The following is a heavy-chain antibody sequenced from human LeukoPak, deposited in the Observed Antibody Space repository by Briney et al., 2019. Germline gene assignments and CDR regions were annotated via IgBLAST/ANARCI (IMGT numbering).Heavy chain of an antibody. J-gene: IGHJ6*03. Sequence: PSETLSLTCAAASYFISSGYYWGWLRQPPGKGLEWIGAIYHSGSTYYNPSLESRVTISVDTSKNQFSLKLSSVTAADTAVYYCVRQLSHYSYYYYMDVWGKGTTVTVSS. CDR3: VRQLSHYSYYYYMDV. CDR1: SYFISSGYY. V-gene: IGHV4-38-2*01. CDR2: IYHSGST. D-gene: IGHD1-1*01.